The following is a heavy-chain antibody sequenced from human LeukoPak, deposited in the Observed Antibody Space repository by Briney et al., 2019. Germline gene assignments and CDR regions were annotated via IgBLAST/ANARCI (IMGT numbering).Heavy chain of an antibody. CDR1: GFTFSSYG. D-gene: IGHD1-26*01. CDR3: ANRGSYYYYGMDV. V-gene: IGHV3-30*02. J-gene: IGHJ6*02. CDR2: IRYDGSNK. Sequence: PGGSLRLSCAASGFTFSSYGMHWVRQAPGKGLEWVAFIRYDGSNKYYADSVKGRFTISRDNSKNTLYLQMNSLRAEDTAVYYCANRGSYYYYGMDVWGQGTTVTVSS.